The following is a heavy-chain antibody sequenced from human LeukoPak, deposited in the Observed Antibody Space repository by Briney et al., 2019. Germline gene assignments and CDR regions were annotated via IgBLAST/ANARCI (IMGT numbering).Heavy chain of an antibody. Sequence: GESLKISCKGSGYSFTSYWVGWVRQMPGKGLEWMGIIYPGDSDTRYSPSFQGHVSISADKSISTAYLQWSSLKASDTAMYYCARHGFRDGYNTDAFDIWGQGTMVTVSS. CDR3: ARHGFRDGYNTDAFDI. CDR1: GYSFTSYW. J-gene: IGHJ3*02. CDR2: IYPGDSDT. D-gene: IGHD5-24*01. V-gene: IGHV5-51*01.